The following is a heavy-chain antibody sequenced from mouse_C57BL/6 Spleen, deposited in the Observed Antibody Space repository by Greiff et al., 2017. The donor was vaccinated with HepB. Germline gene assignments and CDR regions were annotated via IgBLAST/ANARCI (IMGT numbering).Heavy chain of an antibody. D-gene: IGHD1-1*01. Sequence: EVKVVESGGGLVKPGGSLKLSCAASGFTFSSYAMSWVRQTPEKRLEWVATISDGGSYTYYPDNVKGRFTISRDNAKNNLYLQMSHLKSEDTAMYYCASDNYGSSPSWFAYWGQGTLVTVSA. V-gene: IGHV5-4*03. J-gene: IGHJ3*01. CDR3: ASDNYGSSPSWFAY. CDR1: GFTFSSYA. CDR2: ISDGGSYT.